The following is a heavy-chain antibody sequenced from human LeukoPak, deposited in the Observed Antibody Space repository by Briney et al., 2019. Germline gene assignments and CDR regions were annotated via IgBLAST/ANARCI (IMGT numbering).Heavy chain of an antibody. Sequence: SETLSLTCTVSGGSISSYYWSWIRQPPGKGLEWIGYIYYSGSTNYNPSLKSRVSTSVDTSKNQFSLKLSSVTAADTAVYYCARVGRITIFDDAFDIWGQGTMVTVSS. CDR3: ARVGRITIFDDAFDI. D-gene: IGHD3-3*01. CDR1: GGSISSYY. CDR2: IYYSGST. J-gene: IGHJ3*02. V-gene: IGHV4-59*01.